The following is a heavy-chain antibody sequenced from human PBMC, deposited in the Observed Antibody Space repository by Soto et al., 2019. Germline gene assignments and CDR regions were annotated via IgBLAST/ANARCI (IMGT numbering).Heavy chain of an antibody. CDR2: ISWDGGST. V-gene: IGHV3-43*01. CDR3: AKGRGYGSGSYIGY. CDR1: GFTFDDYT. J-gene: IGHJ4*02. Sequence: GGSMRLSCAASGFTFDDYTMHWVRQAPGKGLEWVSLISWDGGSTYYADSVKGRFTISRDNSKNSLYLQMNSLRTEDTALYYCAKGRGYGSGSYIGYWGQGTLVTVSS. D-gene: IGHD3-10*01.